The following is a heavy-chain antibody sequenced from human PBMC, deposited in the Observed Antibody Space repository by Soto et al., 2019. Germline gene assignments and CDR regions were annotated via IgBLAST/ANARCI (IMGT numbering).Heavy chain of an antibody. J-gene: IGHJ4*02. CDR3: ALDSTGYYFLPGY. CDR1: GGTFRTYG. D-gene: IGHD3-22*01. CDR2: FISILNTA. Sequence: VASVKVSCKASGGTFRTYGISWVRQAPGQGLEWMGGFISILNTATYAQKFQGRVTITADKSTSTSYMELNSVRSEDTAVYYCALDSTGYYFLPGYWGQGTLVTVSS. V-gene: IGHV1-69*10.